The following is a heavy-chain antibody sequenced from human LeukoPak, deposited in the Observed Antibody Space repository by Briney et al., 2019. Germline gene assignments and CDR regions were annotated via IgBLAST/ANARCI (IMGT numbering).Heavy chain of an antibody. Sequence: PGGSLRLSCTASGFIFRNYAIHWARQAPGKGLEWVVFISSDGSEKYYADSVKGRFTISRDNSKNTMYLQMNSLRPDDTAVYYCARRGAVSEIHYSYCYIDVWGKGTTVTVSS. CDR3: ARRGAVSEIHYSYCYIDV. CDR1: GFIFRNYA. J-gene: IGHJ6*03. D-gene: IGHD6-19*01. V-gene: IGHV3-30*01. CDR2: ISSDGSEK.